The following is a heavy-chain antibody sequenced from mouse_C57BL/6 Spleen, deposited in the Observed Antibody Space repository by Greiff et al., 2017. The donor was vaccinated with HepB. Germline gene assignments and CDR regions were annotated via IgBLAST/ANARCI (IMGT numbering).Heavy chain of an antibody. CDR3: ARSRLGGRAWFAY. V-gene: IGHV1-26*01. Sequence: EVQLQQSGPELVKPGASVKISCKASGYTFTDYYMNWVKQSHGKSLEWIGDINPNNGGTSYNQKFKGKATLTVDKSSSTAYMELRSLTSEDSAVYYCARSRLGGRAWFAYWGQGTLVTVSA. CDR1: GYTFTDYY. D-gene: IGHD4-1*01. CDR2: INPNNGGT. J-gene: IGHJ3*01.